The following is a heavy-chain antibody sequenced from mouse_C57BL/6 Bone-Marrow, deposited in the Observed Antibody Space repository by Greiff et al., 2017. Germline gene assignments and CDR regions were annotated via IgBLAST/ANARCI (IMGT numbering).Heavy chain of an antibody. D-gene: IGHD1-1*01. Sequence: QVQLQQPGAELVMPGASVKLSCKASGYTFTSYWMHWVKQRPGQGLEWIGEIDPSDSYTNYNQKFKGKSTLTVDKASSTSYMQLSSLTSEDSAVYYCSRSEYYGSSFNFDYWGRGTTLTVSS. CDR3: SRSEYYGSSFNFDY. J-gene: IGHJ2*01. CDR2: IDPSDSYT. V-gene: IGHV1-69*01. CDR1: GYTFTSYW.